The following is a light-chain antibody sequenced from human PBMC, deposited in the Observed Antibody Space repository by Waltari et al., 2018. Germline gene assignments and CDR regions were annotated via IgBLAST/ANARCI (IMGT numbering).Light chain of an antibody. Sequence: QSALTQPASVSGSPGQSITISCTGTSSDIGGYNYVSWYQQHPGKVPKLMIFDVSYRPSGISERFSDSKSGNTASLTISGLQAEDEADYYCSSYTSSSTFVVFGGGTKLTVL. CDR3: SSYTSSSTFVV. V-gene: IGLV2-14*03. J-gene: IGLJ2*01. CDR2: DVS. CDR1: SSDIGGYNY.